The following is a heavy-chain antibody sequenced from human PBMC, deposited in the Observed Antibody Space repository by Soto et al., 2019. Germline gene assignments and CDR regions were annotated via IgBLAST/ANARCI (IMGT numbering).Heavy chain of an antibody. Sequence: GGSLRLSCAASGFTFSSYSMNWARQAPGKGLEWISYISSSSRTIYYADSVKGRFSISRDDAKNSLYQLLNSLRDEDTAVYYCARGRGDYYLSAMVVWGQGTTVTVSS. CDR1: GFTFSSYS. D-gene: IGHD3-10*01. V-gene: IGHV3-48*02. CDR2: ISSSSRTI. CDR3: ARGRGDYYLSAMVV. J-gene: IGHJ6*02.